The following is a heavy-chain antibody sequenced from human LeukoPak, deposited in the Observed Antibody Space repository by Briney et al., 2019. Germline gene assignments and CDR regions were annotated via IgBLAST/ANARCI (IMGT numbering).Heavy chain of an antibody. Sequence: GGSLRLSCAASGFTFSSYEMNWVRPAPGKGLEWVSYISSSGSTIYYADSVKGRFTISRDNAKNSLYLQMNSLRAEDTAVYYCARDDGYSYGVDYWGQGTLVTVSS. CDR2: ISSSGSTI. J-gene: IGHJ4*02. CDR1: GFTFSSYE. CDR3: ARDDGYSYGVDY. D-gene: IGHD5-18*01. V-gene: IGHV3-48*03.